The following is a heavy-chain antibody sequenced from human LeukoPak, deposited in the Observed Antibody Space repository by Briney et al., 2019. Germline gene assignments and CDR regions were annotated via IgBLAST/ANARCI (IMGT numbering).Heavy chain of an antibody. V-gene: IGHV1-8*02. CDR1: GYTFSSYD. CDR3: ARLSETAAYYYTSGYYFLGY. CDR2: MNPGSGNT. J-gene: IGHJ4*02. D-gene: IGHD3-22*01. Sequence: ASVRVSCKASGYTFSSYDINWVRQATGQGLEWMGWMNPGSGNTGYAQRFQGRVTMTRDTSTNTAYMELSGLRSEDTAIYYCARLSETAAYYYTSGYYFLGYWGQGTLVTVDS.